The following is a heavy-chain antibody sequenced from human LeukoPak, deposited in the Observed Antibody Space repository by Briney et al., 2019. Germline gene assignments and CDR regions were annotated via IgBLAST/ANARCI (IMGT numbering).Heavy chain of an antibody. CDR2: ISSSSSYI. V-gene: IGHV3-21*01. CDR3: ARSRRGWELLSY. Sequence: GGSLRLSCAASGFTFSSYSMNWVRQAPGKGLEWVSSISSSSSYIYYADSVKGRFTISRDSAKNSLYLQMNSLRAEDTAVYYCARSRRGWELLSYWGQGTLVTVSS. CDR1: GFTFSSYS. J-gene: IGHJ4*02. D-gene: IGHD1-26*01.